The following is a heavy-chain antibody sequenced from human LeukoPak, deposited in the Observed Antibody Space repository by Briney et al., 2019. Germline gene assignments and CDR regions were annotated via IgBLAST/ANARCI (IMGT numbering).Heavy chain of an antibody. Sequence: SVKVSCKASGGTFSSYAISWVRQAPGQGLEWMGGIIPIVGTANYAQKFQGRVTITADDSTSTAYMELSSLRSEDTAVYYCARARPTHIAAAGTWYYYYGMDVWGQGTTVTVSS. CDR2: IIPIVGTA. J-gene: IGHJ6*02. CDR3: ARARPTHIAAAGTWYYYYGMDV. CDR1: GGTFSSYA. D-gene: IGHD6-13*01. V-gene: IGHV1-69*13.